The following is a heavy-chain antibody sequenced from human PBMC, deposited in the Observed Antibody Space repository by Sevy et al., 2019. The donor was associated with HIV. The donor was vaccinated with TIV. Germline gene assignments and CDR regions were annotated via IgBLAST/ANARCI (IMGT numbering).Heavy chain of an antibody. CDR1: GFTFSTYS. V-gene: IGHV3-21*06. CDR3: TRARGGVAASGDY. CDR2: ISSRSSHI. Sequence: GWSLRLSCAASGFTFSTYSMNWVRQAPGKGLEWVSSISSRSSHIYYADSVKGRFTVSRDNAKNSVYLQMNSLRAEDTAMYYCTRARGGVAASGDYWGQGTLVTVSS. J-gene: IGHJ4*02. D-gene: IGHD6-13*01.